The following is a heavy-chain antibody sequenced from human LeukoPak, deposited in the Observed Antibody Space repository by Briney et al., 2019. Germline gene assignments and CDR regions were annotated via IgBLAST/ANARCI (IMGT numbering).Heavy chain of an antibody. CDR2: ISSISNYI. J-gene: IGHJ4*02. CDR3: ARGGLQSQRLDLLDS. V-gene: IGHV3-21*01. D-gene: IGHD6-25*01. Sequence: GGSLRLSCAASGFTFTSYNMDWVRQAPGKGLEWLSSISSISNYIYYAESVKGRFTISRDNAKNLLYLQMDSLRAADMAIYYCARGGLQSQRLDLLDSWGQGVLVTVSS. CDR1: GFTFTSYN.